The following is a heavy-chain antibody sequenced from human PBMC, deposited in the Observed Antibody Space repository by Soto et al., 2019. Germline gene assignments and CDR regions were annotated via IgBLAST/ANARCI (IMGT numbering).Heavy chain of an antibody. D-gene: IGHD6-19*01. J-gene: IGHJ4*02. Sequence: QIQLVQSGAEVKKPGASVKVSCKASGYTFINYGISWVRQAPGQGLEWMGWISAYNDNTNYAQKLQGRVTMTADTSPNTAYKELRSLRSDDTAGYYCAREAVAGRFDYWGQGTQVTVPS. V-gene: IGHV1-18*01. CDR2: ISAYNDNT. CDR1: GYTFINYG. CDR3: AREAVAGRFDY.